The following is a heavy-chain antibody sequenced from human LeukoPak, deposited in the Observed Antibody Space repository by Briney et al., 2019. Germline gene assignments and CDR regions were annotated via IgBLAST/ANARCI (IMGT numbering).Heavy chain of an antibody. D-gene: IGHD3-3*01. J-gene: IGHJ4*02. CDR2: ISTSSSYI. V-gene: IGHV3-21*01. CDR3: ARSGGDFWSAYYKNYFDY. Sequence: PGGSLRLSCAASGFTFSSYSMNWVRQAPGKGLEWVSSISTSSSYIYYADSVKGRFTISRDNAKNSLYLQMNSLRAEDTAVYYCARSGGDFWSAYYKNYFDYWGQGTLVTVSS. CDR1: GFTFSSYS.